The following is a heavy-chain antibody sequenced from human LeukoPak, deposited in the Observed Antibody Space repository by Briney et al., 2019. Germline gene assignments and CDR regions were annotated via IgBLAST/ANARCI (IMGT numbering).Heavy chain of an antibody. V-gene: IGHV3-21*01. D-gene: IGHD2-2*01. CDR1: GFTFSTYS. Sequence: SGGSLRLSCAASGFTFSTYSMNWVRQAPGKGLEWVSYVSSRSDYIYYADSVKGRFTISRGNAKNSLYLQMNSLRAEDTAVYYCAREGFGYCSSTSCLNWFDPWGQGTLVTVSS. CDR3: AREGFGYCSSTSCLNWFDP. CDR2: VSSRSDYI. J-gene: IGHJ5*02.